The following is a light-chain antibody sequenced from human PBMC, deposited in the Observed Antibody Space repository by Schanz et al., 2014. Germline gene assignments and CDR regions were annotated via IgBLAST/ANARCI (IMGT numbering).Light chain of an antibody. Sequence: QSALTQPPSASGSPGQSVTISCTGTSSDVGGYNYVSWYQQHPGKAPKLMIYEVSERPSGVPDRFSGSKSGNTASLTVSGLQAEDEADYYCSSYTSSSTPVVFGGGTKLTVL. CDR2: EVS. V-gene: IGLV2-8*01. CDR3: SSYTSSSTPVV. J-gene: IGLJ2*01. CDR1: SSDVGGYNY.